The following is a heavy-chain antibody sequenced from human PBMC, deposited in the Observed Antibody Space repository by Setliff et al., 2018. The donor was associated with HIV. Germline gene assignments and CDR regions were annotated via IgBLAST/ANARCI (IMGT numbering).Heavy chain of an antibody. CDR1: GFTFSSYG. CDR3: AKGRLSRGVIPYYFDY. J-gene: IGHJ4*02. V-gene: IGHV3-23*01. Sequence: PGESLKLSCAASGFTFSSYGMSWVRQAPGKGLEWVSVISGSGISTNYADSVKGRFTISRDNSKNTLYLQMNSLRAEDTAVYYCAKGRLSRGVIPYYFDYWGQGTLVTVSS. D-gene: IGHD3-10*01. CDR2: ISGSGIST.